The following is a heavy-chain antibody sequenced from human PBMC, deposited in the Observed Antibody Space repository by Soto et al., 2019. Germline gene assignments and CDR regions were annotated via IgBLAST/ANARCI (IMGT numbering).Heavy chain of an antibody. D-gene: IGHD1-26*01. Sequence: PSETLSLTCAVSGYSISSGYYWGWIRQPPGKGLEWIGSIYHSGSTYYNPSLKSRVTISVDTSKNQFSLKLSSVTAADTAVYYCARDPTPYSGSYIYYYGMDVWGQGTTVTVSS. V-gene: IGHV4-38-2*02. CDR3: ARDPTPYSGSYIYYYGMDV. CDR1: GYSISSGYY. J-gene: IGHJ6*02. CDR2: IYHSGST.